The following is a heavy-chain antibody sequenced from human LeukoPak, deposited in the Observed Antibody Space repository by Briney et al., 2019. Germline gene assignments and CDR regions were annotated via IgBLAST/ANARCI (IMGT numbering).Heavy chain of an antibody. D-gene: IGHD5-12*01. CDR3: ARERGYSGYKYYYYYGMDV. J-gene: IGHJ6*02. CDR2: IYPGDSDT. CDR1: GYSFTSYW. V-gene: IGHV5-51*01. Sequence: GESLKISCKGSGYSFTSYWIGWVRQMPGKGLEWMGIIYPGDSDTRYSPSFQGQVTISADKSISTAYLQWSSLKASDTAMYYCARERGYSGYKYYYYYGMDVWGQGTTVTVSS.